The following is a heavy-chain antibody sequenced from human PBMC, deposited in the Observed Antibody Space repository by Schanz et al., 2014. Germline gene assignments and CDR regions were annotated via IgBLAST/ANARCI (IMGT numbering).Heavy chain of an antibody. CDR3: ARDRPSGYALDF. D-gene: IGHD5-12*01. J-gene: IGHJ4*02. V-gene: IGHV3-7*01. Sequence: EVQLVESGGGLISPGGSLRLSCVASGFTFNYVWMSWVRQAPGKGLEWVATIKQHGTEKYYVDSVKGRFTISRDNSKKTLYVQMNSLRAEDTAVYYCARDRPSGYALDFWGQGTLVTVSS. CDR2: IKQHGTEK. CDR1: GFTFNYVW.